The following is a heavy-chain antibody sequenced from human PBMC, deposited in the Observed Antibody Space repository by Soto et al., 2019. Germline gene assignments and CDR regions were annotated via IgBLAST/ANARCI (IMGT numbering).Heavy chain of an antibody. CDR1: GFTFSSYW. J-gene: IGHJ4*02. V-gene: IGHV3-7*01. CDR2: IKQDGSEK. D-gene: IGHD2-15*01. Sequence: EVQLVESGGGLVQPGGSLRLSCAASGFTFSSYWISWVRQAPGKGLEWVANIKQDGSEKYYVDSVKGRFTISRDNAKNALYLQMNSLRAEDTAVYYCARTDPGYCSGGSCLAEYYFDYWGQGTLVTVSS. CDR3: ARTDPGYCSGGSCLAEYYFDY.